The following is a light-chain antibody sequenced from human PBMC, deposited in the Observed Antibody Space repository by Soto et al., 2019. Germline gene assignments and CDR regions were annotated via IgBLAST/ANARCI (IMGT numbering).Light chain of an antibody. J-gene: IGKJ1*01. Sequence: DIQMTQSPSTLSASVVDRVTSTCRASQSISSWLAWYQQKPGKAPKLLIYEASSLESGVPSRFGGSGSGTEFTLTISSLQPDDFAIYYCQQYNSYSWTFGQGTKVDIK. CDR2: EAS. V-gene: IGKV1-5*03. CDR1: QSISSW. CDR3: QQYNSYSWT.